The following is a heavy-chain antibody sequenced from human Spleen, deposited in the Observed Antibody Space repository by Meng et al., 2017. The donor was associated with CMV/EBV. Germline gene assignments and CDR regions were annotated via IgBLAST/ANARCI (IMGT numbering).Heavy chain of an antibody. Sequence: ASVKVSCKASGYTFTSYYMHWVRQAPGQGLEWMGIINPSGGSTTYAQKFQGRVTMTRDTSTTTVYMELSSLRSDDTAVYYCARGALRNERVMYNGSFIDYWGQGTLVTVS. CDR1: GYTFTSYY. CDR3: ARGALRNERVMYNGSFIDY. J-gene: IGHJ4*02. V-gene: IGHV1-46*01. CDR2: INPSGGST. D-gene: IGHD1-26*01.